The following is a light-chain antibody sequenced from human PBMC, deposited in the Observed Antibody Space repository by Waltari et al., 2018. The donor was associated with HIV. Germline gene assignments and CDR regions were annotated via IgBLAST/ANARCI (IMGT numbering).Light chain of an antibody. Sequence: QSALTQPPSASGSPGQSVTISCTGTSSDIGAYNYVAWYQQYPGKAPKFMIYDVTKRPSGVPDRFSGSKSGNTASLTVSGLQAEDEADYYCASHAGSKDVFGGGTKLTVL. J-gene: IGLJ2*01. CDR3: ASHAGSKDV. V-gene: IGLV2-8*01. CDR1: SSDIGAYNY. CDR2: DVT.